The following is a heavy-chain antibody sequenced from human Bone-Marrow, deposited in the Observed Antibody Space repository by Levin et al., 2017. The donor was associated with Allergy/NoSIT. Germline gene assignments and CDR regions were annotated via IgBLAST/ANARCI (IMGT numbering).Heavy chain of an antibody. J-gene: IGHJ6*02. V-gene: IGHV1-2*02. D-gene: IGHD5-12*01. CDR2: NNINTGAT. CDR1: GYTFTAYH. CDR3: ARLSVYSGSRDYHYGLDV. Sequence: ASVKVSCQTSGYTFTAYHLHWVRQAPGQGLEWMGWNNINTGATNLAQQFKGRVTMTRDTSLTTAHMEVSVLASDDAATYYCARLSVYSGSRDYHYGLDVWGQGTPVTVSS.